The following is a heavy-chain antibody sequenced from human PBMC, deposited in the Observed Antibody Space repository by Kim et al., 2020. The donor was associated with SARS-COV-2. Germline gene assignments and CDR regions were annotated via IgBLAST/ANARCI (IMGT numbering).Heavy chain of an antibody. D-gene: IGHD3-16*01. CDR2: INPNSGGT. CDR3: ARDWGYPYGSGAFDI. J-gene: IGHJ3*02. Sequence: ASVKVSCKASGYTFIGYYIHWVRQAPGQGLEWMGRINPNSGGTNYAQKFQGRVTMTRDKSITTAYMELSRLTSDDTAVYYCARDWGYPYGSGAFDIWGQGTVVTVSS. V-gene: IGHV1-2*06. CDR1: GYTFIGYY.